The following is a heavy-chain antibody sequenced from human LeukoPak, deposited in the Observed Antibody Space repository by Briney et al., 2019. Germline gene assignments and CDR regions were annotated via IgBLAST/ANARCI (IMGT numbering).Heavy chain of an antibody. V-gene: IGHV3-30*02. CDR3: AKPVLSDNHHSSGYIDY. CDR2: IRYDGGNK. CDR1: GFTFSSYG. D-gene: IGHD3-22*01. Sequence: GGSLRLSCAAPGFTFSSYGVHWVRQAPGKGLEWVAFIRYDGGNKYYADSVKGRFTISRDNSKNTLYLQMNSLRAEDTAVYYCAKPVLSDNHHSSGYIDYWGQGTLVTVSS. J-gene: IGHJ4*02.